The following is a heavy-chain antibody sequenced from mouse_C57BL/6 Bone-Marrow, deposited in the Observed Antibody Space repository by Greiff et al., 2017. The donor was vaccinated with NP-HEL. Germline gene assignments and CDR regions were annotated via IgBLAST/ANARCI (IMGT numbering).Heavy chain of an antibody. CDR1: GYTFTSYW. D-gene: IGHD1-1*01. CDR3: ARKGIHYYGRERYFDV. V-gene: IGHV1-52*01. Sequence: QVQLQQPGAELVRPGSSVKLSCKASGYTFTSYWMHWVKQRPIQGLEWIGNIDPSDSETHYNQKFKDKATLTVDKSSSTAYMQLSSLTSEDSAVYYFARKGIHYYGRERYFDVWGTGTTVTVSS. J-gene: IGHJ1*03. CDR2: IDPSDSET.